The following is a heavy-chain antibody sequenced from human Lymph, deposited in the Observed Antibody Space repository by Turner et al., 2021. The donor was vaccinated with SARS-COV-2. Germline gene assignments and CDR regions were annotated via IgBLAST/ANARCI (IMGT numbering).Heavy chain of an antibody. CDR3: ALFGYHYYGLDV. J-gene: IGHJ6*02. Sequence: QVQLVESGGGVVQPGRSLRLSCAASGFTFSTYGMHWVRQAPGKGLEWVAVISYDGSNQYYADYVKGRFTISRDNSKNTLYLQMNSLRAEDTAVYYCALFGYHYYGLDVWGQGTTVTVSS. CDR2: ISYDGSNQ. D-gene: IGHD2-21*01. V-gene: IGHV3-30*03. CDR1: GFTFSTYG.